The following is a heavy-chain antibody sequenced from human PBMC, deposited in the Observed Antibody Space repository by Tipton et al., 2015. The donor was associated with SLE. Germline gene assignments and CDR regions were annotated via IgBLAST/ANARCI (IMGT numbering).Heavy chain of an antibody. Sequence: TLSLTCTVSGGSISSYYWSWIRQPPGKGLEWIGYIYYSGSTNYNPSLKSRVTISVDTSKNQFSLKLSSVTAADTAVYYCAREYYYDSSGYSGAFDIWGQGTMVTVSS. V-gene: IGHV4-59*01. D-gene: IGHD3-22*01. CDR3: AREYYYDSSGYSGAFDI. J-gene: IGHJ3*02. CDR2: IYYSGST. CDR1: GGSISSYY.